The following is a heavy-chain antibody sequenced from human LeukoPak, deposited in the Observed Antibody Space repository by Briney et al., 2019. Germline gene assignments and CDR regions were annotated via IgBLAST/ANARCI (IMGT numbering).Heavy chain of an antibody. CDR1: GFTFSGSA. V-gene: IGHV3-73*01. CDR2: IRSKANSYAT. CDR3: AADAGTDYFDP. J-gene: IGHJ5*02. Sequence: GGSLRLSCAASGFTFSGSAMHWVRQASGKGLEWVGRIRSKANSYATAYAASVKGRFTISRDDSKNTAYLQMNSLKTEDTAVYYCAADAGTDYFDPWGQGTLVTVSS. D-gene: IGHD4-11*01.